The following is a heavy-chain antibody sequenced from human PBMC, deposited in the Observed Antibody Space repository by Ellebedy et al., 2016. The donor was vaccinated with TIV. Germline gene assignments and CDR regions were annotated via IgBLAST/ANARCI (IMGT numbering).Heavy chain of an antibody. CDR1: GYTFTTYA. J-gene: IGHJ4*02. CDR3: ARNPAGYNYEDF. V-gene: IGHV1-3*01. CDR2: IYAGNGDT. Sequence: ASVKVSCKASGYTFTTYAIHWVRQAPGQSLEWMGWIYAGNGDTQYSQSFQGRVTITTDASASTAYMELISLRSEDTAVYYCARNPAGYNYEDFWGQGTLVTVSS. D-gene: IGHD5-24*01.